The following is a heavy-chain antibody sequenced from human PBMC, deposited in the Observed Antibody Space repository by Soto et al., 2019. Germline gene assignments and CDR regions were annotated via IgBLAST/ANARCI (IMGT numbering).Heavy chain of an antibody. V-gene: IGHV4-34*01. CDR3: ATSVRGVIDY. J-gene: IGHJ4*02. D-gene: IGHD3-10*02. CDR2: ISHSGNT. Sequence: SETLSLTCAVYGGSFSDHYWSWIRQPPGKGLEWIGEISHSGNTNYNPSLKSRVTISVDTSKNQFSLKLSSMTVADSAVYYCATSVRGVIDYWGPGTLVTVSS. CDR1: GGSFSDHY.